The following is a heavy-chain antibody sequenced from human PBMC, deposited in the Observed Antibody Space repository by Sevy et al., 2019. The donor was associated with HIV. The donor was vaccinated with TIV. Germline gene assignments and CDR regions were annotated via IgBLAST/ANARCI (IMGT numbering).Heavy chain of an antibody. J-gene: IGHJ6*02. CDR2: ISYDGSDK. V-gene: IGHV3-30-3*01. Sequence: GSLRLSCAASGFTFSNYAMHWVRQAPGKGLEWVAVISYDGSDKYYADSVKGRFTISRDNSKNTLFLQMNSLRTEDTAVYYCARSSGWYSRDYYYYYAMDVWGQGILVTVSS. CDR1: GFTFSNYA. CDR3: ARSSGWYSRDYYYYYAMDV. D-gene: IGHD6-19*01.